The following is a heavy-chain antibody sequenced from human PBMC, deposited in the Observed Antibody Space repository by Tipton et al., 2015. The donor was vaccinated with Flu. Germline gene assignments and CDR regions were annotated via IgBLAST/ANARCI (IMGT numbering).Heavy chain of an antibody. Sequence: SLRLSCAASGFTFSTYAMSWVRQAPGKGLEWVSAISRSGDNTYYADSVKGRFTISRDNSKNTLYLQMNSLRVEDTAIYYCAKDDGRAYSSGWTLDAFDMWGQGAMVTVSS. CDR2: ISRSGDNT. J-gene: IGHJ3*02. CDR1: GFTFSTYA. D-gene: IGHD6-19*01. CDR3: AKDDGRAYSSGWTLDAFDM. V-gene: IGHV3-23*01.